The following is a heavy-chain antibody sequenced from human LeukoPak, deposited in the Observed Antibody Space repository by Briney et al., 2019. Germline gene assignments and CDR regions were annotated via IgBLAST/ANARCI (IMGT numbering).Heavy chain of an antibody. V-gene: IGHV3-7*01. Sequence: GGSLRLSCAASGFTFNYTWMSWVRQAPGRGLEWVATIKQHGSEKLYVDSVKGRFTISRGNTKSSLYLQMNRLGAEDTAVYYCARIGIDYLASYHFDYWGQGTLVTVSS. J-gene: IGHJ4*02. D-gene: IGHD2/OR15-2a*01. CDR2: IKQHGSEK. CDR3: ARIGIDYLASYHFDY. CDR1: GFTFNYTW.